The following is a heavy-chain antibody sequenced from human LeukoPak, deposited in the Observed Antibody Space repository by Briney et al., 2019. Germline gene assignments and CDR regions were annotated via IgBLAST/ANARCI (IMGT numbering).Heavy chain of an antibody. CDR2: INPKNGGT. V-gene: IGHV1-2*02. CDR1: GYTFTTYY. Sequence: GASVKASCKPSGYTFTTYYLHWVRRAPGQGVERMGWINPKNGGTNYAQKFQGRFTMTRDTSINTAYMELSGLRSDGTAVYYCARDPSNRYYTDVWGIGTTVTVSS. J-gene: IGHJ6*03. CDR3: ARDPSNRYYTDV. D-gene: IGHD1-14*01.